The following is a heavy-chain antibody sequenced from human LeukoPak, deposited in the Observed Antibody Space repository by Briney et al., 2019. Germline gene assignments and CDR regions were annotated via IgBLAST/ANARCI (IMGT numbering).Heavy chain of an antibody. Sequence: PSETLSLTCTVFGGSLRSYYWSWIRQPPGKGLEWIGYFYYSGSTNHNPSLKSRVTMSIDTSKNQFSLKLSSVTAADTALYYCAGTGVNSWAFDIWGQGTMVSVSS. D-gene: IGHD1-1*01. J-gene: IGHJ3*02. CDR1: GGSLRSYY. CDR3: AGTGVNSWAFDI. V-gene: IGHV4-59*01. CDR2: FYYSGST.